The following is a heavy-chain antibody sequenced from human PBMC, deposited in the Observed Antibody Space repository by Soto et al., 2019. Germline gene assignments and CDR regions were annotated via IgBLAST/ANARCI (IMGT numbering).Heavy chain of an antibody. CDR1: GFSVSSSD. Sequence: GGSLRLSCAASGFSVSSSDMSWVRQVPGEGLEWVSVIYSGGSTHDADYVKGRFSVSRDTSKNTVDLQMNSLRVDDTAVYYCGTSSRKDYHFAMDVWGQGTAVTVSS. D-gene: IGHD6-6*01. J-gene: IGHJ6*02. CDR3: GTSSRKDYHFAMDV. CDR2: IYSGGST. V-gene: IGHV3-53*01.